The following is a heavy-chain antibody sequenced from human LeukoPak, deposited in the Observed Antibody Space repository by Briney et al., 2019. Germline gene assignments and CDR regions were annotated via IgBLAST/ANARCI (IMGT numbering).Heavy chain of an antibody. D-gene: IGHD3-3*01. CDR1: GFTFSTYG. J-gene: IGHJ4*02. Sequence: HPGGSMRLSCAASGFTFSTYGMGWVRQAPGKGLAWVSGISASGDSTYNAESVRGRFTISRDNSKNMLYLQMNSLRVDDAAVYYCAKGVGWLVAGLIDDWGQGPLVSVSS. V-gene: IGHV3-23*01. CDR2: ISASGDST. CDR3: AKGVGWLVAGLIDD.